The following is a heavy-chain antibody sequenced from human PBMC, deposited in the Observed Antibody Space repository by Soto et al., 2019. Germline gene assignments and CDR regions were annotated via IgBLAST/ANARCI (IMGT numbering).Heavy chain of an antibody. CDR3: ARDQSDDSSGYYYESDWYFDL. CDR1: GCTFSSYS. Sequence: GGPLRLSWAASGCTFSSYSMNWVRQAPGKGLEWVSYISSSRSTIYYADSVKGRFTISRDNAKNSLYLKMNSLRDEDTAVYYCARDQSDDSSGYYYESDWYFDLWGRGTLATVSS. J-gene: IGHJ2*01. CDR2: ISSSRSTI. V-gene: IGHV3-48*02. D-gene: IGHD3-22*01.